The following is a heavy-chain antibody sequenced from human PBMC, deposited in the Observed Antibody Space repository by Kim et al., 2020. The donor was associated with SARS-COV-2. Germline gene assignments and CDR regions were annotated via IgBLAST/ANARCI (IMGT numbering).Heavy chain of an antibody. Sequence: GGSLRLSCAASGFTFSSYWMHWVRQAPGKGLVWVSRINSDGSSTSYADSVKGRFTISRDNAKNTLYLQMNSLRAEDTAVYYCARDVYLGSGIYSLYYFYFDVMYGRRRGSKVTDS. J-gene: IGHJ6*02. V-gene: IGHV3-74*01. D-gene: IGHD3-10*01. CDR3: ARDVYLGSGIYSLYYFYFDVMYG. CDR2: INSDGSST. CDR1: GFTFSSYW.